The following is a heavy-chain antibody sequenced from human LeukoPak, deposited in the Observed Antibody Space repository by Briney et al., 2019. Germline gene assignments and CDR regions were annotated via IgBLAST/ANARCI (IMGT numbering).Heavy chain of an antibody. J-gene: IGHJ4*02. CDR3: ASYTAITPTFDY. V-gene: IGHV4-59*01. CDR2: IYYSGST. CDR1: GGSISSYY. D-gene: IGHD5-18*01. Sequence: PSETQSLTCTVSGGSISSYYWSWIRQPPGKGLEWIGYIYYSGSTNYNPSLKSRVTISVDTSKNQFSLKLNSVTAADTAVYYCASYTAITPTFDYWGQGTLVTVSS.